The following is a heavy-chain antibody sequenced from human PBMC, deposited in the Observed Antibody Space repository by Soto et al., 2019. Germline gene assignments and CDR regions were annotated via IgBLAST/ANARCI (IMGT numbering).Heavy chain of an antibody. Sequence: QVQLEESGGGVVQPGRSLRLSCAASGFTFSRHTMHWVRQAPGKGLEWVASISYDGSNKYYADSVKGRFAISRDNSKNRXXVQMDSLRAEDTAVYYCARDRLRLGELSLFGYFDYWGQGTLVTVSS. CDR3: ARDRLRLGELSLFGYFDY. J-gene: IGHJ4*02. V-gene: IGHV3-30*09. CDR1: GFTFSRHT. D-gene: IGHD3-16*02. CDR2: ISYDGSNK.